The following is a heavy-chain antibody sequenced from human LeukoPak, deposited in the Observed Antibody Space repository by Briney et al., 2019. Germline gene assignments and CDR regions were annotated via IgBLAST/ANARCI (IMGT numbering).Heavy chain of an antibody. V-gene: IGHV1-69*13. CDR3: ARDQRRDGYNAFDY. CDR1: GGTFSSYA. CDR2: IIPIFGTA. Sequence: GASVKVSCKASGGTFSSYAISWVRQAPGQGLEWMGGIIPIFGTANYAQKFQGRVTITADESTSTAYMELSSLRSEDTAVYYCARDQRRDGYNAFDYWGQGTLVTVSS. D-gene: IGHD5-24*01. J-gene: IGHJ4*02.